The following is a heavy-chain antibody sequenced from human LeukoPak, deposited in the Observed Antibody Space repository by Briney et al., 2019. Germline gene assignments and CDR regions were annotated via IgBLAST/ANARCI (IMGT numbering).Heavy chain of an antibody. CDR2: ISSSGSTI. Sequence: PGGSLRLSCAASGFTFSDYYMSWIRQAPGKGLEWVSYISSSGSTIYYADSVKGRFTISRDNAKNSLYLQMNSLRAEDTAVYYCARIPWGYSSSWYRYYYYMDVWGKGTTVTVSS. CDR3: ARIPWGYSSSWYRYYYYMDV. V-gene: IGHV3-11*04. D-gene: IGHD6-13*01. J-gene: IGHJ6*03. CDR1: GFTFSDYY.